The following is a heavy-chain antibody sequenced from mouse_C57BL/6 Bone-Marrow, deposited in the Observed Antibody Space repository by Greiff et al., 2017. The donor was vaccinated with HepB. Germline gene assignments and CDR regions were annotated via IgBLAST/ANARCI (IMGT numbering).Heavy chain of an antibody. CDR2: ISSGSSTI. CDR3: FYDYDEDFDV. J-gene: IGHJ1*03. V-gene: IGHV5-17*01. D-gene: IGHD2-4*01. Sequence: EVKLMESGGGLVKPGGSLKLSCAASGFTFSDYGMHWVRQSPEKGLEWVAYISSGSSTIYYADTVKGRFTISRDNAKNTLFLQMASLRSEDTAMYYSFYDYDEDFDVWGTGTTVTVSS. CDR1: GFTFSDYG.